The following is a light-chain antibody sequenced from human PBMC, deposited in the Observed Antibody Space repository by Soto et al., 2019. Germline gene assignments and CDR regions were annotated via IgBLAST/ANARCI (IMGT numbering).Light chain of an antibody. CDR3: QQRSNWPRIT. J-gene: IGKJ5*01. Sequence: DIVLTQSPATLSLSPGEKATLSCRASQSVTHYLAWYQHKPGQAPRLLIYDASSRATGIPARFSGSGSGADFTLTISSLEPEDFAVYYCQQRSNWPRITFGQGTRLEI. CDR1: QSVTHY. CDR2: DAS. V-gene: IGKV3-11*01.